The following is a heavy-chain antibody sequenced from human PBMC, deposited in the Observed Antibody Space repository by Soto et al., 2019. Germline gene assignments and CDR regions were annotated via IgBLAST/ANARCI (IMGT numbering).Heavy chain of an antibody. Sequence: ASVKVSCKGSGYSFKYYGISWVRQAPGQGLEWLAWISAYTGNTNYAQNLQGRLTVTADTYTNTAYLEVRGLRSTDTAVYYCARDMISATGTGLVWDYWGQGSLVTVSS. J-gene: IGHJ4*02. V-gene: IGHV1-18*01. CDR3: ARDMISATGTGLVWDY. D-gene: IGHD1-7*01. CDR1: GYSFKYYG. CDR2: ISAYTGNT.